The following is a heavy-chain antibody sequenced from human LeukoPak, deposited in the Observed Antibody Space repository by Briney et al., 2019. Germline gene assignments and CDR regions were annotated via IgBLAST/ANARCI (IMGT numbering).Heavy chain of an antibody. D-gene: IGHD3-16*02. V-gene: IGHV3-21*01. J-gene: IGHJ4*02. Sequence: GGSLRLSCAASGFTFSSYTMNWVRQAPGKGLEWVSSISSSSSHIYYADSVKGRFTISRDNAKNSLYLQMNSLRAEDTAVYYCARDRSITFGGVIAHWGQGTLVTVSS. CDR3: ARDRSITFGGVIAH. CDR2: ISSSSSHI. CDR1: GFTFSSYT.